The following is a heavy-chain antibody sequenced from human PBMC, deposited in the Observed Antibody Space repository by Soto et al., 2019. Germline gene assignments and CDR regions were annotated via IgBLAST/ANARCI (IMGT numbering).Heavy chain of an antibody. V-gene: IGHV2-5*02. D-gene: IGHD3-10*01. CDR2: IYWDDDK. Sequence: QITLKESGPTLVKPTQTLTLTCTFSGFSLSTSGVGVGWIRQPPGKALEWLAVIYWDDDKRSSSSLKSRLTITKDTSKNQVVLTQTNMDPVDTATYYCAHHPYYGLAPYSFDYWGQGILVTVSS. CDR3: AHHPYYGLAPYSFDY. J-gene: IGHJ4*02. CDR1: GFSLSTSGVG.